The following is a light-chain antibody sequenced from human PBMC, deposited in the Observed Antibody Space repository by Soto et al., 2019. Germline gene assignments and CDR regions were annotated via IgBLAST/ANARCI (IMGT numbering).Light chain of an antibody. Sequence: QSALTQPRSVSGSPEQSVTFSCTGTSSDVGTYNYVSWYQQHPGKAPKLMIYDVSKRPSGVPDRFSGSKSGNTASLTISGLQAEDEADYYCCSYAGSYTLVFGGGTKLTVL. V-gene: IGLV2-11*01. CDR1: SSDVGTYNY. CDR3: CSYAGSYTLV. CDR2: DVS. J-gene: IGLJ2*01.